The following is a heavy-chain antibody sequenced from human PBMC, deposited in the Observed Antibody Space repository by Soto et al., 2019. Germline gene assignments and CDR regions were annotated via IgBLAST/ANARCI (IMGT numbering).Heavy chain of an antibody. CDR3: ARDWVTNYYCYAMDV. CDR1: GFTFSTSA. CDR2: ISYDGSIK. V-gene: IGHV3-30-3*01. Sequence: GGSLRLSCAASGFTFSTSAMHWVRQAPGEGLEWVALISYDGSIKYYTDSVKGRFTISRDNSKNTLYLQMNSLRAEDTAVYYCARDWVTNYYCYAMDVWGQGTTVTVSS. D-gene: IGHD2-21*02. J-gene: IGHJ6*02.